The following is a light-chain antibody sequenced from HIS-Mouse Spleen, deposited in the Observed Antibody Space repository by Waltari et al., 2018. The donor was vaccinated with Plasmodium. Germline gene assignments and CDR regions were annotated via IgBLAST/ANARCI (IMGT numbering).Light chain of an antibody. J-gene: IGKJ4*01. CDR1: QGIRSY. CDR2: AAS. V-gene: IGKV1-8*01. Sequence: AIRMTQSPSSFSASTGDRVTITCRASQGIRSYLAWYQQKPGKAPKLLIYAASTFQSGVPSRFSGSGSGTDFTLTISCLQSEDFATYYCQQYYSYPLTFGGGTKVEIK. CDR3: QQYYSYPLT.